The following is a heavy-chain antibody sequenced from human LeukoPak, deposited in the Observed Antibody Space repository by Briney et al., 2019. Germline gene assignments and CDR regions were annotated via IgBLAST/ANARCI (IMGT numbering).Heavy chain of an antibody. D-gene: IGHD3-10*01. CDR1: GYTFTGYY. Sequence: ASVKVSCKASGYTFTGYYMHWVRQAPGQGLEWMGWINPNSGGTNYAQKFQGRVTMTRDTSISTAYMGLSRLRSDDTAVYYCARGIWFGELSNDYWGQGTLVTVSS. CDR2: INPNSGGT. CDR3: ARGIWFGELSNDY. V-gene: IGHV1-2*02. J-gene: IGHJ4*02.